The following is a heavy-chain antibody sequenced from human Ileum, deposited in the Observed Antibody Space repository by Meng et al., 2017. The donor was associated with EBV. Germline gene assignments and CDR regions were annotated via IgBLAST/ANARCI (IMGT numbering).Heavy chain of an antibody. Sequence: QVQLVQSGAEVKKPGASVKVSCKASGYTFTNYDISWVRQATGQGLEWMGWMNPKTGTAHYAQKFQGIVTMTRDTSITTAYMELSSLTSEDTAVYYCVRTLERGDYWGQGTLVTVSS. J-gene: IGHJ4*02. V-gene: IGHV1-8*01. CDR2: MNPKTGTA. CDR3: VRTLERGDY. D-gene: IGHD5-24*01. CDR1: GYTFTNYD.